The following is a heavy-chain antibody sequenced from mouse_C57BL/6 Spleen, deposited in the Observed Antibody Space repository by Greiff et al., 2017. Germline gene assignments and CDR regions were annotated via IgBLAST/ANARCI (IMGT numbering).Heavy chain of an antibody. CDR3: ARRVKGDYYAMDY. CDR1: GYTFTDYY. CDR2: INPYNGGT. V-gene: IGHV1-19*01. J-gene: IGHJ4*01. Sequence: VQLQQSGPVLVKPGASVKMSCKASGYTFTDYYMNWVKQSHGKSLEWIGVINPYNGGTSYNQKFKGKATLTVDKSSSTAYMELNSLTSEDSAVYYCARRVKGDYYAMDYWGQGTSVTVSS. D-gene: IGHD1-3*01.